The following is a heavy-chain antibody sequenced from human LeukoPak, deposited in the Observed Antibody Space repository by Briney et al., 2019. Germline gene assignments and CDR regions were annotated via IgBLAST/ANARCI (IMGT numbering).Heavy chain of an antibody. V-gene: IGHV4-39*07. CDR3: ARDRYSSIAYYMDV. D-gene: IGHD6-13*01. CDR2: IYYSGST. CDR1: GGSISSSSYY. J-gene: IGHJ6*03. Sequence: PSETLSLTCTVSGGSISSSSYYWGWIRQPPGKGLEWIGSIYYSGSTYYNPSLKSRVTISVDTSKNQFSLKLSSVTAADTAVYYCARDRYSSIAYYMDVWGKGTTVTVSS.